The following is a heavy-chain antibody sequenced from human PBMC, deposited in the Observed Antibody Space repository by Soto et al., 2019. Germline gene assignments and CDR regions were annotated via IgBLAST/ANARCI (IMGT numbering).Heavy chain of an antibody. D-gene: IGHD3-16*01. Sequence: ASVKVSCKPCGYPFTSYGIAWVRQAPAQGPEWVGWISSNSLKANNAQKFEGRVTMTSYTYTNTAFLKLRGLRSADTAVYYCARNTFSHYFGRHVCRQGTSVTLSS. CDR3: ARNTFSHYFGRHV. CDR1: GYPFTSYG. CDR2: ISSNSLKA. V-gene: IGHV1-18*01. J-gene: IGHJ6*02.